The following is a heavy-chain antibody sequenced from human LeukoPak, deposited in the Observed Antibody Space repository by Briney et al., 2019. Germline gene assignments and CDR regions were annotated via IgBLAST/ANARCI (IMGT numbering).Heavy chain of an antibody. D-gene: IGHD5-24*01. Sequence: SETLSLTCAVYGGSFSGYYWSWIRQPPGKGLEWIGEINHSGSTNYNPSLKSRVTLSVDTSKNHLSLRLKSVTAADTAVYYCASLRRGAYNFFPDHWGQGTLVTVSS. CDR2: INHSGST. CDR3: ASLRRGAYNFFPDH. V-gene: IGHV4-34*01. J-gene: IGHJ5*02. CDR1: GGSFSGYY.